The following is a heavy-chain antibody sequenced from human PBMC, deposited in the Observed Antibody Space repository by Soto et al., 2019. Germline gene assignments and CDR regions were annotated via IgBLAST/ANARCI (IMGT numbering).Heavy chain of an antibody. V-gene: IGHV4-39*01. CDR1: GGSISSSSYY. CDR2: IYYSGST. Sequence: QLQLQESGPGLVKPSETLSLTCTVSGGSISSSSYYWGWIRQPPGKGLEWIGSIYYSGSTYYNPSLKSRVTISVDTSKNQFSLKLSSVTAADTAVYYCARQWRWLGRLDYWGQGTLVTVSS. CDR3: ARQWRWLGRLDY. J-gene: IGHJ4*02. D-gene: IGHD6-19*01.